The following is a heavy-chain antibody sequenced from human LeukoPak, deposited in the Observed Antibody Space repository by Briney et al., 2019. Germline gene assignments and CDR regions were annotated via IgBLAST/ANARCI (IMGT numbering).Heavy chain of an antibody. J-gene: IGHJ4*02. CDR1: GFIFNTYS. CDR2: ISSSGSCI. D-gene: IGHD3-3*01. V-gene: IGHV3-21*01. Sequence: PGGSLRLSCAASGFIFNTYSMNWVRQAPGKGLEWVSSISSSGSCIFYADSVKGRFTISRDNAKNSLYLQMNSLRAEDTAVYYCARDRVVNAAERFDYWGQGTLVTVSS. CDR3: ARDRVVNAAERFDY.